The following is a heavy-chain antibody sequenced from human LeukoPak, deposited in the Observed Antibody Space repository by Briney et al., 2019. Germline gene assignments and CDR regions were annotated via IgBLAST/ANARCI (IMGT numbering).Heavy chain of an antibody. CDR3: ARVAGPGYDGGGYWR. Sequence: PGGSLRLSCAASGFTFSDYYMSWIRQAPGKGLEWVSYISSSGSSIYYADSVKGRLTISRDNAKNSLYLQLNSLRAEDTAVYYCARVAGPGYDGGGYWRWGLGTLVTVSS. CDR1: GFTFSDYY. V-gene: IGHV3-11*01. D-gene: IGHD3-22*01. CDR2: ISSSGSSI. J-gene: IGHJ4*02.